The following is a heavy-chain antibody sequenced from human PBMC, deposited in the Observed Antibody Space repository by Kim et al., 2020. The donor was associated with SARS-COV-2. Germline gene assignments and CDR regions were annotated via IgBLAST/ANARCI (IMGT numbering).Heavy chain of an antibody. CDR1: GFTFSSYG. CDR3: AKDQNDDSSGYYLNYYYYYGMYV. Sequence: GGSLRLSCAASGFTFSSYGMHWVRQAPGKGLEWVADISYDGSNKYYADSVKGRFTISRDKSKNTLYLQMNSLRAEDTAVYYCAKDQNDDSSGYYLNYYYYYGMYVWGQGTTDTVSS. D-gene: IGHD3-22*01. J-gene: IGHJ6*02. V-gene: IGHV3-30*18. CDR2: ISYDGSNK.